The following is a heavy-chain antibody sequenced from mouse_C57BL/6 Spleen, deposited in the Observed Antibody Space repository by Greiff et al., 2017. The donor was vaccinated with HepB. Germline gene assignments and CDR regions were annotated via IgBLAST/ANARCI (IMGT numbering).Heavy chain of an antibody. V-gene: IGHV1-55*01. CDR1: GYTFTSYW. CDR2: IYLGSGST. Sequence: VQLQQPGAELVKPGASVKMSCKASGYTFTSYWITWVKQRPGQGLEWIGDIYLGSGSTNYNEKFKSKATLTVDTSSSTAYMQLSSLTSEDSAVYYCARSSLYYGSSYDYAMDYWGQGTSVTVSS. J-gene: IGHJ4*01. D-gene: IGHD1-1*01. CDR3: ARSSLYYGSSYDYAMDY.